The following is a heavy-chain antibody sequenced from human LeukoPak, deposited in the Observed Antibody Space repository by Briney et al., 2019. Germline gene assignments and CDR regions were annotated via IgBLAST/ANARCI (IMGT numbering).Heavy chain of an antibody. D-gene: IGHD6-6*01. V-gene: IGHV1-24*01. CDR3: ATTGFYSSSYWFDP. J-gene: IGHJ5*02. Sequence: GASVTVSCKVSGYTLTELSMHWVRQAPGKGLEWMGGFDPEDGETIYAQKFQGRVTMTEDTSTDTAYMELSSLRSEDTAVYYCATTGFYSSSYWFDPWGQGTLVTVSS. CDR2: FDPEDGET. CDR1: GYTLTELS.